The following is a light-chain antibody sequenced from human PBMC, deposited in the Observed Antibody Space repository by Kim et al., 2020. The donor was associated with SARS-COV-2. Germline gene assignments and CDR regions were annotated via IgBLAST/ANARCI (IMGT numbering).Light chain of an antibody. CDR1: STDIGDYDY. CDR2: EVN. V-gene: IGLV2-8*01. Sequence: GQSVTIACTGTSTDIGDYDYVSWYYQHPGKAPKLIIFEVNTRPSGVPDRFSGSKSVNTASLTVSGLQAEDEADYYCSSYAGSNNWVFGGGTQLTVL. CDR3: SSYAGSNNWV. J-gene: IGLJ3*02.